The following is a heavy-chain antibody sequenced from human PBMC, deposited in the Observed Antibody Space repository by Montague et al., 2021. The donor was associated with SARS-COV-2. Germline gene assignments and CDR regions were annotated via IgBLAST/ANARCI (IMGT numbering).Heavy chain of an antibody. V-gene: IGHV4-59*01. Sequence: SETLSLTCTASGGSISSYYWSWIRQPPGKGLEWIGYIYYSGSTNYNPSLKSRVTISVDTSKNQFSLMLSSVTAADTAVYYCARAFYCSGGSCYPNWFDSWGQGTRVTVSS. D-gene: IGHD2-15*01. CDR1: GGSISSYY. CDR2: IYYSGST. CDR3: ARAFYCSGGSCYPNWFDS. J-gene: IGHJ5*01.